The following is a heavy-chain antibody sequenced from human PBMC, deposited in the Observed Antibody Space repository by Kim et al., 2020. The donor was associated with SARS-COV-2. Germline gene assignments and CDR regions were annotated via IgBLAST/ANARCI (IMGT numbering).Heavy chain of an antibody. D-gene: IGHD2-2*01. J-gene: IGHJ6*02. CDR1: GGSISSYY. CDR3: ARLLGYCSSTSCYFDVSGVAAAYGMDV. V-gene: IGHV4-4*07. CDR2: IYTSGST. Sequence: SETLSLTCTVSGGSISSYYWSWIRQPAGKGLEWIGRIYTSGSTNYNPSLKSRVTMSVDTSKNQFSLKLSSVTAADTAVYYCARLLGYCSSTSCYFDVSGVAAAYGMDVWGQGTTVTVSS.